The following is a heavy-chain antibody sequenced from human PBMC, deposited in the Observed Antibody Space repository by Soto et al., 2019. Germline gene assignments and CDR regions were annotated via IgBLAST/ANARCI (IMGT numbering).Heavy chain of an antibody. D-gene: IGHD3-3*01. V-gene: IGHV3-23*01. Sequence: EVQLLESGGGLVQPGGSLRLSCAASGFTFSTYAMSWVRQAPGKGLEWVSGIGGSGGSIYYADSVKGRFTISRDNSKNTVYLQMNGLRAEDTAVYYCAKDETMFGVVTHLDCWGQGTLVTVSS. J-gene: IGHJ4*02. CDR3: AKDETMFGVVTHLDC. CDR1: GFTFSTYA. CDR2: IGGSGGSI.